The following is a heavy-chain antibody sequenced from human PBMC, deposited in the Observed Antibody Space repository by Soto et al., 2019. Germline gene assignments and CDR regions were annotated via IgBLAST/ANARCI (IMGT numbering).Heavy chain of an antibody. CDR3: AKDRSRRLVVVAATRPAKGVFDY. D-gene: IGHD2-15*01. CDR1: GFTFSSYA. J-gene: IGHJ4*02. Sequence: GGSLRLSCAASGFTFSSYAMSWVRQAPGKGLEWVSAISGSGGSTYYADSVKGRFTISRDNSKNTLYLQMNSLRAEDTAVYYCAKDRSRRLVVVAATRPAKGVFDYWGQGTLVTVSS. CDR2: ISGSGGST. V-gene: IGHV3-23*01.